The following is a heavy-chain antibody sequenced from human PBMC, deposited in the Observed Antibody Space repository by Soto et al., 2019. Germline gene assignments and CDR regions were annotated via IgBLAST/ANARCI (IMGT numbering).Heavy chain of an antibody. V-gene: IGHV3-13*01. J-gene: IGHJ6*03. D-gene: IGHD6-6*01. CDR3: ARGGYSSSPTYYYYYMDV. Sequence: GGSLRLSCAASGFTFSSYDMHWVRQAPGKGLEWVSAIGTAGDTYYPGSVKGRFTISRENAKNSLYLQMNSLRAGDTAVYYCARGGYSSSPTYYYYYMDVWGKGTTVTVSS. CDR2: IGTAGDT. CDR1: GFTFSSYD.